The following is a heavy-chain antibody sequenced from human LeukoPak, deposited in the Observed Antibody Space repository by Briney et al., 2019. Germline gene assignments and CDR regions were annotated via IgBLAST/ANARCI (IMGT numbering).Heavy chain of an antibody. D-gene: IGHD3-22*01. Sequence: GASVKVSCKASGYTFTGYYMHWVRQAPGQGLEWMGWINPNSGGTNYAQKFQGRVTMTRDTSISTAYMELSRLRSDDTAVYFCARGMFDNSGHYYYFYYALDVWGQGTTVTVSS. CDR2: INPNSGGT. J-gene: IGHJ6*02. V-gene: IGHV1-2*02. CDR3: ARGMFDNSGHYYYFYYALDV. CDR1: GYTFTGYY.